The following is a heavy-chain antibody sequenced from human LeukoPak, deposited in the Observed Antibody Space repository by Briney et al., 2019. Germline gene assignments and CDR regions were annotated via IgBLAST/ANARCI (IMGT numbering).Heavy chain of an antibody. D-gene: IGHD1-1*01. CDR2: INPYSGAT. CDR1: GYTFTVYY. CDR3: ARALIGNDLFSEY. V-gene: IGHV1-2*02. J-gene: IGHJ4*02. Sequence: ASVKVSFKSSGYTFTVYYMHWVRQAPGQGLEWMGWINPYSGATNYAQKFQGRVTMTRDTSISTAYMDLSSLKSDDTAVYYCARALIGNDLFSEYGSQGTLVTVSS.